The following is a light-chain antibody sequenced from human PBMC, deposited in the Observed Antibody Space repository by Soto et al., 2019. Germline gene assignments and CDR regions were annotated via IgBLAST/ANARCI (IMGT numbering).Light chain of an antibody. V-gene: IGKV3-15*01. J-gene: IGKJ1*01. CDR2: VAS. Sequence: MVMTQSPATLSVSPGGIATLSCSASHSLGDTLALYQQKPGQAPRLLIYVASTRATGTPARFSGSGSGTAFTLTISRLEPEDFAVYYCQQYGSSGTFGQGTQVDIK. CDR1: HSLGDT. CDR3: QQYGSSGT.